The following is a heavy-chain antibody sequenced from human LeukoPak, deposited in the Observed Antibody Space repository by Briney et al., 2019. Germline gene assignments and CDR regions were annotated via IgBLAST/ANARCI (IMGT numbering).Heavy chain of an antibody. CDR1: GGSISSSSYY. V-gene: IGHV4-39*01. J-gene: IGHJ4*02. D-gene: IGHD6-13*01. CDR2: IYYSGST. CDR3: ARCVQQLPDY. Sequence: SETLSLPCTVSGGSISSSSYYWGWIRQPPGKGLEWIGSIYYSGSTYYNPSLKSRVTISVDTSKNQFSLKLSSVTAADTAVYYCARCVQQLPDYSGQGTMVTVSS.